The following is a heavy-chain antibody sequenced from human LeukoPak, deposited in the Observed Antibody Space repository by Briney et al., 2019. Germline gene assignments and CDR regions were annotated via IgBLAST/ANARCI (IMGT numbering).Heavy chain of an antibody. Sequence: PGRSLRLSCAASGFTFSTYGMHWVRQAPGKGLEWVAVISYDGRNKYYSDSVKGRFTISRDNSKNTLYLQMNSLRAEDTAVYYCARDKETITMVRGHPYAAFDIWGQGTMVTVSS. D-gene: IGHD3-10*01. CDR1: GFTFSTYG. CDR2: ISYDGRNK. J-gene: IGHJ3*02. V-gene: IGHV3-30*03. CDR3: ARDKETITMVRGHPYAAFDI.